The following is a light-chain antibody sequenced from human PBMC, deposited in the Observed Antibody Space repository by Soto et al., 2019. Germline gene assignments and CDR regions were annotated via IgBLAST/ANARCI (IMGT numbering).Light chain of an antibody. Sequence: QSALTQPASVSGSPGQSITISCTGTSSDVGGYNYVSWYQPHPGKAPKLMIYDVSNRPSGVSNRFSGSKSGNTASLTISGLQAEDEAEYYCSSYTSSSTLCVFGGGTKLTVL. J-gene: IGLJ3*02. CDR2: DVS. CDR3: SSYTSSSTLCV. V-gene: IGLV2-14*01. CDR1: SSDVGGYNY.